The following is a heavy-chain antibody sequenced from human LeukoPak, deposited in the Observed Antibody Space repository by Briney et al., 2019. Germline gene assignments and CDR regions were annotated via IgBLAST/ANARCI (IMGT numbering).Heavy chain of an antibody. Sequence: SETLSLTCAVYGGSFSGYYWSWIRQPPGKGLEWIGEINHSGSTNYNPSLKSRVTISVDTSKNQFSLKLSSVTAADTAVYYCARRGYSGYDLTVVNWFDPWGQGTLVTVSS. D-gene: IGHD5-12*01. J-gene: IGHJ5*02. CDR2: INHSGST. CDR3: ARRGYSGYDLTVVNWFDP. V-gene: IGHV4-34*01. CDR1: GGSFSGYY.